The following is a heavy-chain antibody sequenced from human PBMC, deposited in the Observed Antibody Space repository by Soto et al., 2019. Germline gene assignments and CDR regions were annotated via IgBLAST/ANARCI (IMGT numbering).Heavy chain of an antibody. Sequence: QVQLQESGPGLVKPSQTLSLTCTVSGGSISSGGYYWSWIRQHPGKGLEWIGYIYYSGSTYYNPSLKTRVTISVDTSKNQFSLKLSSATAADKAVYYCASADYGGYYFDYWGQGTLVTVSS. CDR3: ASADYGGYYFDY. CDR2: IYYSGST. D-gene: IGHD4-17*01. V-gene: IGHV4-31*03. CDR1: GGSISSGGYY. J-gene: IGHJ4*02.